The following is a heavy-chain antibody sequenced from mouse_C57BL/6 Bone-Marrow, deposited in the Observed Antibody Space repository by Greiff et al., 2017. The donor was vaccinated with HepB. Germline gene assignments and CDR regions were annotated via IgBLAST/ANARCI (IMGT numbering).Heavy chain of an antibody. J-gene: IGHJ3*01. CDR3: ARSRDGYSWFAY. D-gene: IGHD2-3*01. CDR1: GYTFTDYY. Sequence: QVQLKESGAELVRPGASVKLSCKASGYTFTDYYINWVKQRPGQGLEWIARIYPGSGNTYYNEKFKGKATLTAEKSSSTAYMQLSSLTSEDSAVYFCARSRDGYSWFAYWGQGTLVTVSA. CDR2: IYPGSGNT. V-gene: IGHV1-76*01.